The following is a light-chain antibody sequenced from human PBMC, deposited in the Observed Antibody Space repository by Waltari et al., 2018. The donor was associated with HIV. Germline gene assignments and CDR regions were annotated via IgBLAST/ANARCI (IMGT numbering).Light chain of an antibody. CDR3: QSSDDSRPWI. J-gene: IGLJ2*01. Sequence: YELTQPPSMSVSPGQTAKITCSGDVLAKQYAYCYQQKPGQAPVLVMSKDTQRPSEIPERFSGSSSGTTVTLTISGVQAEDEADYHCQSSDDSRPWIFGGGTKMTVL. V-gene: IGLV3-25*03. CDR2: KDT. CDR1: VLAKQY.